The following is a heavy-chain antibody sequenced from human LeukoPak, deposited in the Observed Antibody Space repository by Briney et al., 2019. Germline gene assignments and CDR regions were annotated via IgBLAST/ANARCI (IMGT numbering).Heavy chain of an antibody. V-gene: IGHV3-30-3*01. CDR1: GFTFSSYA. CDR2: ISYDGSNK. D-gene: IGHD3-22*01. Sequence: GGSLRLSCAASGFTFSSYAMHWVRQAPGKGLEWVAVISYDGSNKYYADSVKGRFTISRDNSKNTLYLQMNSLRAEDTAVYYCAKAKRGTMIVVVIFDYWGQGTLVTVSS. CDR3: AKAKRGTMIVVVIFDY. J-gene: IGHJ4*02.